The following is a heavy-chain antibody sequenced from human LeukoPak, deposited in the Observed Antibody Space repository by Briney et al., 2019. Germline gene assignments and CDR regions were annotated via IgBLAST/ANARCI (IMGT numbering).Heavy chain of an antibody. CDR3: ARGGDSLHY. J-gene: IGHJ4*02. CDR1: GFTVSSNF. Sequence: GGSLRLSCAASGFTVSSNFMTWVRQAPGQGLEWVSVIYSGGSTYYADSVKDRFTISRDNSKNMLYLQMNSLRAEDTAVYYCARGGDSLHYWDQGTLVTVSS. D-gene: IGHD3-10*01. V-gene: IGHV3-66*01. CDR2: IYSGGST.